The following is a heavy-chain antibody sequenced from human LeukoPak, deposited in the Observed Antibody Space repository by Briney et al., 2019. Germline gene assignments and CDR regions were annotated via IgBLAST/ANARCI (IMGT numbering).Heavy chain of an antibody. V-gene: IGHV3-21*01. CDR2: ISSRTTYI. D-gene: IGHD3-22*01. Sequence: GGSLRLSCAASGFTFSSYSMNWVRQAPGKGLEWVSSISSRTTYIYYADSVKGRFTISRDNAKNSLYLQMNSLRVEDTAVYYCTRGAERSGYDYWGQGTLVTVSS. CDR1: GFTFSSYS. CDR3: TRGAERSGYDY. J-gene: IGHJ4*02.